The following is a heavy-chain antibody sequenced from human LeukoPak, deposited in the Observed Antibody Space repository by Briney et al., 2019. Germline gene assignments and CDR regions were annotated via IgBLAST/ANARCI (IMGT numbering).Heavy chain of an antibody. D-gene: IGHD3-22*01. V-gene: IGHV1-8*01. CDR1: GYTFTSYD. CDR2: MNPNSGNT. J-gene: IGHJ4*02. CDR3: AREDYYDSGSSDY. Sequence: ASVKVSCKASGYTFTSYDINWVRQATGQGLEWMGWMNPNSGNTAYAQKFQGRVTITRNTSISTAYMELSSLRSEDTANYYCAREDYYDSGSSDYWGQGTLVTVSS.